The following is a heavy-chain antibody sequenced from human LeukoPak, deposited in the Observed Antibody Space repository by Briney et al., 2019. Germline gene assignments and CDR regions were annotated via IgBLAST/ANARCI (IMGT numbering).Heavy chain of an antibody. CDR3: AKDKGGIAAAGHDY. CDR1: GFTFSSYA. Sequence: GGSLRLSCAASGFTFSSYAMSWVRQAPGKGLERVSVIYSGGTTYYADSVKGRFTISRDNSKNMLYLQMNSLRAEDTAVYYCAKDKGGIAAAGHDYWGQGTLVTVSS. D-gene: IGHD6-13*01. V-gene: IGHV3-23*03. CDR2: IYSGGTT. J-gene: IGHJ4*02.